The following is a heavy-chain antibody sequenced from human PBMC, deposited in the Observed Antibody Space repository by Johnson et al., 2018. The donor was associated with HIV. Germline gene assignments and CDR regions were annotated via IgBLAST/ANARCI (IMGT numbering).Heavy chain of an antibody. V-gene: IGHV3-74*02. Sequence: VQLVESGGGLVQPGGSLRLSCAASGFTFSSYWMHWVRQAPGKGLVWVSRINSDGSSTSYADSVKGRFTISRDNAKNTLYLQMNSLRAEATAVYYCASDYSISGGDRLRAFDICGQGTMVTVSS. D-gene: IGHD2-21*01. J-gene: IGHJ3*02. CDR3: ASDYSISGGDRLRAFDI. CDR2: INSDGSST. CDR1: GFTFSSYW.